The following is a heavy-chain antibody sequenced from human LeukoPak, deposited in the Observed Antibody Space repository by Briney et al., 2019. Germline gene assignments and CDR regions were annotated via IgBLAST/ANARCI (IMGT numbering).Heavy chain of an antibody. D-gene: IGHD3-3*01. CDR2: VIHSGST. V-gene: IGHV4-39*07. J-gene: IGHJ5*02. CDR1: GDSFTGTNHH. Sequence: SETLSLTCTVAGDSFTGTNHHWGWIRQPPGKGLEWIGSVIHSGSTYYNPSLKSRVSISIDTSKNQFSLNVTSVTAADTARYYCAREIEEGQRITVSGMVIMVWFDHWGQGTLVTVSS. CDR3: AREIEEGQRITVSGMVIMVWFDH.